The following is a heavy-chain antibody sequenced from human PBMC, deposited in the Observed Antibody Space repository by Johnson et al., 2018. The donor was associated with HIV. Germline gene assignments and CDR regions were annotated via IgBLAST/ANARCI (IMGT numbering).Heavy chain of an antibody. CDR3: ASSWGNAFDI. CDR1: GFIFEDYG. V-gene: IGHV3-20*04. J-gene: IGHJ3*02. CDR2: VNWNGGST. Sequence: VQLVESGGGVVRPGGSLRLSCAASGFIFEDYGMSWVRQLPGKGLEWVSGVNWNGGSTGYADSVKGRFTISRDNAKNSLYLQMNSLRAEDTAVYYWASSWGNAFDIWGQGTMVTVSS. D-gene: IGHD7-27*01.